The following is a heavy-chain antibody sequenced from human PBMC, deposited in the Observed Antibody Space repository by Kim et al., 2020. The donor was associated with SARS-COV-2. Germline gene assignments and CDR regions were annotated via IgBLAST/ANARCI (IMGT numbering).Heavy chain of an antibody. D-gene: IGHD3-16*02. CDR3: ASALGH. V-gene: IGHV4-4*07. Sequence: SPSGRTNYNPSLQSRVTMSVDMSKNQFSLKLSSVTAADTAVYYCASALGHWGQGTLVTVSS. J-gene: IGHJ4*02. CDR2: SPSGRT.